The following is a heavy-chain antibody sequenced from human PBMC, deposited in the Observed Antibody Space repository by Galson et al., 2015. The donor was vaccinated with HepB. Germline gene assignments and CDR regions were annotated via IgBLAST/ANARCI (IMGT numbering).Heavy chain of an antibody. CDR2: ISYDGSNK. CDR1: GFTFSSYA. CDR3: ARDRHCSGGSCYSGFPDFYFDY. V-gene: IGHV3-30*04. Sequence: SLRLSCAASGFTFSSYAMHWVRQAPGKGLEWVAVISYDGSNKYYADSVKGRFTISRDNSKNTLYLQMNSLRAEDTAVYYCARDRHCSGGSCYSGFPDFYFDYWGQGTLVTVSS. J-gene: IGHJ4*02. D-gene: IGHD2-15*01.